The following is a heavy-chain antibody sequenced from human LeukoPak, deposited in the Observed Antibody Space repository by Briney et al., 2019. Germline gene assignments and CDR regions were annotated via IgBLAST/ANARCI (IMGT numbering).Heavy chain of an antibody. CDR2: INSDGSST. J-gene: IGHJ6*03. V-gene: IGHV3-74*01. CDR3: ASLTPIAAAGAYYYYYYMDV. CDR1: GFTFSSYW. Sequence: GGSLRLSCAASGFTFSSYWMHWVRQAPGKGLVWVSRINSDGSSTSYADSVKGRFTISRDNAKNTLYLQMSSLRAEDTAVYYCASLTPIAAAGAYYYYYYMDVWGKGTTVTVSS. D-gene: IGHD6-13*01.